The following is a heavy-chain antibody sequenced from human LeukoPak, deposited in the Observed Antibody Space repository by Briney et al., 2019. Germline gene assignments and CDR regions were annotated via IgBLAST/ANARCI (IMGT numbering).Heavy chain of an antibody. CDR2: IYYSGST. V-gene: IGHV4-39*01. Sequence: SETLSLTCTVSGGSISSSSYYWGWLRQPPGKGLEWIGSIYYSGSTYYNPSLKSRVTISVDTSKNQFSLKLSSVTAADTAVYYCARILYYYDSSGYLYYFDYWGQGTLVTVSS. D-gene: IGHD3-22*01. CDR1: GGSISSSSYY. J-gene: IGHJ4*02. CDR3: ARILYYYDSSGYLYYFDY.